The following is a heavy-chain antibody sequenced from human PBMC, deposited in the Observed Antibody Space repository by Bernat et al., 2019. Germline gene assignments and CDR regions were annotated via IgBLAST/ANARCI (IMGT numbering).Heavy chain of an antibody. CDR2: ISYDGSNK. J-gene: IGHJ6*02. V-gene: IGHV3-30-3*01. D-gene: IGHD3/OR15-3a*01. CDR3: ARGGLWTYYYYGMDV. CDR1: GFTFSRYA. Sequence: QVQLVESGGGVVQPGRSLRLSCAASGFTFSRYAIHWVRQAPGKGLEWVAVISYDGSNKYHADSLKGQFTISRDNSENTLYLQMNRLRAEDTAVYYCARGGLWTYYYYGMDVWGQGTTVTVSS.